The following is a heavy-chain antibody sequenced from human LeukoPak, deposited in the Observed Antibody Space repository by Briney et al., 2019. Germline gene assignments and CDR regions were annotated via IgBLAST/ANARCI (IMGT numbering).Heavy chain of an antibody. J-gene: IGHJ6*02. CDR2: INPNSGGT. D-gene: IGHD3-3*01. CDR1: GYTFTGYY. Sequence: GASVKVSCKASGYTFTGYYMHWVRQAPGQGLEWMGRINPNSGGTNYAQKFQGRVTMTRDTSISTAYMELSRLRSDDTAVYYCARGGYYDFWSGYCAGCYGMDVWGQGTTVTVSS. CDR3: ARGGYYDFWSGYCAGCYGMDV. V-gene: IGHV1-2*06.